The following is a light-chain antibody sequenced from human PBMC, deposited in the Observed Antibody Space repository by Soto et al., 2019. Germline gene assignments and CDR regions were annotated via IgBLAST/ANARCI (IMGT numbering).Light chain of an antibody. Sequence: DIQMTQSPSSVSASVGDTVTITCRASQSISSWLAWYQQKPGKAPKLLIYAASTLQSGVPSRFSGSGFGTDFTLTITSLQPEDFATCYCQQANSFPQTFGQGTKVDIK. CDR1: QSISSW. CDR2: AAS. V-gene: IGKV1-12*01. J-gene: IGKJ1*01. CDR3: QQANSFPQT.